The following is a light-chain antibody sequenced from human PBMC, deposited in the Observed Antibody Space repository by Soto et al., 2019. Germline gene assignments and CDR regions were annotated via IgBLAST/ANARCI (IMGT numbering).Light chain of an antibody. Sequence: DIQMTQSPSSLSASVGDRVTITCQASQDISNYLNWYQQKPGKAPKLLIYDASNLETGVPSRFSGSGSGTDFTFTITSLQPEDSATYDCQRYKHIITLGPGTRLEI. J-gene: IGKJ5*01. V-gene: IGKV1-33*01. CDR1: QDISNY. CDR2: DAS. CDR3: QRYKHIIT.